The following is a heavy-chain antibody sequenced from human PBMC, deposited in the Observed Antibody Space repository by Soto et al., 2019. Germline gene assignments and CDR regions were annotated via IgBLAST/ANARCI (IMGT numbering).Heavy chain of an antibody. CDR3: ASFGYCSSTSCFYFDY. D-gene: IGHD2-2*03. CDR1: GGSFSGYY. CDR2: INHSGST. J-gene: IGHJ4*02. V-gene: IGHV4-34*01. Sequence: SETLSLTCAVYGGSFSGYYWSWLRQPPGKGLEWIGEINHSGSTNYNPSLKSRVTISVDTSKNQFSLKLSSVTAADTAVYYCASFGYCSSTSCFYFDYWGQGXLVTVYS.